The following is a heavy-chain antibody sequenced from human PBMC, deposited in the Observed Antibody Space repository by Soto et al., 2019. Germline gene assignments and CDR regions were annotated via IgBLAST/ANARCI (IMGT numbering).Heavy chain of an antibody. V-gene: IGHV3-30*18. CDR3: AKDLVGRKWFDP. Sequence: QVQLVESGGGVVQPGRSLRLSCAASGFTFSSYGMHWVRQAPGKGLEWVAVISYDGSNKYYADSVKGRFTISRDNSKNTLYLQMNSLRAEDTAVYYCAKDLVGRKWFDPWGQGTLVTVSS. CDR1: GFTFSSYG. J-gene: IGHJ5*02. D-gene: IGHD6-6*01. CDR2: ISYDGSNK.